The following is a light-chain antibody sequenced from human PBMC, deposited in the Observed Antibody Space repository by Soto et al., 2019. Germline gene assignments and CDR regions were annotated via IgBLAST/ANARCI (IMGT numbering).Light chain of an antibody. CDR2: WAS. CDR3: QQYYSTPLT. CDR1: QSVLYSSNNKNY. Sequence: DTVMTQSPDSLAVSLGERATINCKSSQSVLYSSNNKNYLAWYQQKPGRPPKLLIYWASTRESGVPDRFGGSGSGTDFTLTISSLQAEDVAVYYCQQYYSTPLTFGGGTKVEIK. J-gene: IGKJ4*01. V-gene: IGKV4-1*01.